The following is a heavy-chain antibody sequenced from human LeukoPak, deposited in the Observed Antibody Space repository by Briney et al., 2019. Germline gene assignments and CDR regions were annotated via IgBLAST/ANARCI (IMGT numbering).Heavy chain of an antibody. Sequence: GGSLRLSCAASGFTFSSYGMHWVRQAPGKGLEWVAVISYDGSNKYYADSVKGRFTISRDNSKNTLYLQMNSLRAEDTAVYYCAKYLSTAAGFDYWGQGTLVTVSS. D-gene: IGHD6-13*01. CDR3: AKYLSTAAGFDY. J-gene: IGHJ4*02. V-gene: IGHV3-30*18. CDR2: ISYDGSNK. CDR1: GFTFSSYG.